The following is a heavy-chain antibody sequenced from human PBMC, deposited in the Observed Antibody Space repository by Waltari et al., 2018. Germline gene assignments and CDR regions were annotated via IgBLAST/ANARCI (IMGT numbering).Heavy chain of an antibody. J-gene: IGHJ6*03. D-gene: IGHD3-16*01. CDR1: GGTFSSYA. V-gene: IGHV1-69*05. CDR2: IIPIFGTA. Sequence: QVQLVQSGAEVKKPGSSVKVSCKASGGTFSSYAISWVRQAPGQGLEWMGGIIPIFGTANYAQKFQGRVTITTDESTSTAYMELSSLRSEDTAVYYCARDRRGKVAGVLDYYYYMDVWGKGTTVTVSS. CDR3: ARDRRGKVAGVLDYYYYMDV.